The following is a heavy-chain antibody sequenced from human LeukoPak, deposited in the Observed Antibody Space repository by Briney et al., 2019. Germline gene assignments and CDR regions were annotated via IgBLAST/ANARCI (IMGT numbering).Heavy chain of an antibody. CDR3: ARAGAWQIDP. J-gene: IGHJ5*02. CDR2: IYYSGST. D-gene: IGHD3-10*01. Sequence: PSETLSLTCTVSGGSISSYYWSWIRQPPGKGLEWIGYIYYSGSTNYNPSLKSRVTISVDTSKNQFSLKLKSVTAADTAVYYCARAGAWQIDPWGQGTLVTVSS. V-gene: IGHV4-59*01. CDR1: GGSISSYY.